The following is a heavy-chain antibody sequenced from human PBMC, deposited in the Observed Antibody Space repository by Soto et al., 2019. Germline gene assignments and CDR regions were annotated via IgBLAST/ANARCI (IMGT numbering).Heavy chain of an antibody. D-gene: IGHD3-22*01. CDR3: ARGRGHYYDSSGRSSYWYFDL. Sequence: QVQLVQSGAEVKKPGSSVKVSCKASGGTFSSYAISWVRQAPGQGLEWMGGIMPIFGTANYAQKFQGRVTITADESTSTAYMELSSLRSEDTAVYYCARGRGHYYDSSGRSSYWYFDLWGRGTLVTVSS. J-gene: IGHJ2*01. V-gene: IGHV1-69*01. CDR2: IMPIFGTA. CDR1: GGTFSSYA.